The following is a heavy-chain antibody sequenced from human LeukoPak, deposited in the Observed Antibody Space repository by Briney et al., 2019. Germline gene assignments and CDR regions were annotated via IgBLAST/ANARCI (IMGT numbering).Heavy chain of an antibody. D-gene: IGHD4-17*01. Sequence: PGESLKISCNGSGYSFTNYWIGWVRQMPGKGLEWMGIIYPGDSDTRYSPSFQGQVTISADKSITTAYLQWSSLKASDTAMYYCARSNGDPDYYYYGMDVWGQGTTVTVSS. CDR2: IYPGDSDT. V-gene: IGHV5-51*01. CDR1: GYSFTNYW. J-gene: IGHJ6*02. CDR3: ARSNGDPDYYYYGMDV.